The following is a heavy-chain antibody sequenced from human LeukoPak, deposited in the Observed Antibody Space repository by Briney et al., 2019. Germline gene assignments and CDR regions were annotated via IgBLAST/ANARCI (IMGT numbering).Heavy chain of an antibody. D-gene: IGHD3-16*01. CDR3: AKDQRGDIDY. CDR1: GFTFSNYG. J-gene: IGHJ4*02. Sequence: GGSLRLSCAASGFTFSNYGMHWVRQAPGKGLEWVAVISYDGSNKYYADSVKGRFTISRDNSKNTLYLQMNSLRAEDTAVYYCAKDQRGDIDYWGQGTLVTVSS. V-gene: IGHV3-30*18. CDR2: ISYDGSNK.